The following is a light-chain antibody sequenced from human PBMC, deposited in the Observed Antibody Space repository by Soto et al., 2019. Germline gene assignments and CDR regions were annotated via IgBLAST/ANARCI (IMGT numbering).Light chain of an antibody. Sequence: DIQMTHSPSSLYRSXFRRVTISXXXSQSVSTWLAWHQQKPGKAPKLLIYDASNLPSGVPSRCSGSGAGTEFTLTISSLQPDDFATYYCQQYNGHSPWTFGQGTKVDIK. V-gene: IGKV1-5*01. CDR2: DAS. CDR3: QQYNGHSPWT. CDR1: QSVSTW. J-gene: IGKJ1*01.